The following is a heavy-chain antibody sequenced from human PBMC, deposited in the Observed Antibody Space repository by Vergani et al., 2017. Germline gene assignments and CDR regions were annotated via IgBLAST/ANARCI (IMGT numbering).Heavy chain of an antibody. V-gene: IGHV3-21*01. J-gene: IGHJ4*02. Sequence: EVQLVESGGGLVKPGGSLRLSCAASGFTFSSYSMNWVRQAPGKGLEWVSYISSSSNYIYYADSVKGRFTISRDNAKNSLYLQMNSLRAEDTAVYYCARERYYDFWSGYYSLDYWGQGTLVTVSS. CDR2: ISSSSNYI. D-gene: IGHD3-3*01. CDR3: ARERYYDFWSGYYSLDY. CDR1: GFTFSSYS.